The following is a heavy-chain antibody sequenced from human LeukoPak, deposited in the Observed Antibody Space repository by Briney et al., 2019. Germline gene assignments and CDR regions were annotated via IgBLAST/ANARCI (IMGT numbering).Heavy chain of an antibody. J-gene: IGHJ4*02. Sequence: GGSLRLSCIASGFTFSSFSMNWVRQAPGKGLEWISSITSDSNNIYYADSVKGRFTISRDNAKNSLFLQMDSLRVEDTAVYYCARWAVGSDYWGQGTLVTVSS. V-gene: IGHV3-21*01. CDR3: ARWAVGSDY. D-gene: IGHD1-26*01. CDR1: GFTFSSFS. CDR2: ITSDSNNI.